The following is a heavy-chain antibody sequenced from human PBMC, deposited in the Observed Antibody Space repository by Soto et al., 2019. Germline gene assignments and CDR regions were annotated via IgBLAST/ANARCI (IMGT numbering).Heavy chain of an antibody. CDR3: AQYFNPGTSSTYDS. V-gene: IGHV3-23*01. D-gene: IGHD1-7*01. J-gene: IGHJ4*02. CDR1: GFTFNTYG. CDR2: ILGTGDRV. Sequence: GSLSRSCATSGFTFNTYGIAWVRQAPGKGLAWFSAILGTGDRVSYVDSVKGRFTISRDNSKNTLYLQMNSLRADDTDIYYSAQYFNPGTSSTYDSWGQGTLVTVYS.